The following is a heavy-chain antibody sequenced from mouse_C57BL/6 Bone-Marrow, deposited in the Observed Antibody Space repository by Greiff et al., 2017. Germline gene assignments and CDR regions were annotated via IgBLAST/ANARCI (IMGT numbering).Heavy chain of an antibody. Sequence: VQLLESGAELVKPGASVKLSCKASGYTFTDYGINWVKQSPGQGLEWIGVINPYSGSTCYKEKFKGKATLTADKSSSTAYMELSSLTSEDSAVYFCAREGNFGYWGQGTALTVTA. V-gene: IGHV1-77*01. CDR3: AREGNFGY. CDR1: GYTFTDYG. J-gene: IGHJ2*01. CDR2: INPYSGST.